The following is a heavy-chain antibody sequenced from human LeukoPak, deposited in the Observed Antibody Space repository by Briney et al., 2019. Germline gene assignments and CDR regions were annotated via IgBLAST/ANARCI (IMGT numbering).Heavy chain of an antibody. CDR1: GYNFATYW. CDR3: ARRYGHDMHV. Sequence: GESLKISCKGSGYNFATYWIDWVRQMPGKGLEWVGIIYPSDSDTRYSPSFQGQVTISADKSISTAYLRWSSLKASDTAIYYCARRYGHDMHVWGQGTTVTVSS. CDR2: IYPSDSDT. D-gene: IGHD4-17*01. J-gene: IGHJ6*02. V-gene: IGHV5-51*01.